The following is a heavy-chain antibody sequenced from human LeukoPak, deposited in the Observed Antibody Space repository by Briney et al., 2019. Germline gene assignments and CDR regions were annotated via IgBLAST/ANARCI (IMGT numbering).Heavy chain of an antibody. CDR1: GYTFTSYY. J-gene: IGHJ4*02. D-gene: IGHD1-26*01. Sequence: ASVKVSCKASGYTFTSYYMHWVRQVPGQGLEWMGIINPSGGSTSYAQKFQGRVTMTRDMSTSTVYMELSSLRSEDTAVYYCARDAHAMGATGAFDYWGQGTLVTVSS. CDR3: ARDAHAMGATGAFDY. CDR2: INPSGGST. V-gene: IGHV1-46*01.